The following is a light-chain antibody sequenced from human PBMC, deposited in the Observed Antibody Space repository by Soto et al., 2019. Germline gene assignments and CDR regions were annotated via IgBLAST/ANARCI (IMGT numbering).Light chain of an antibody. CDR3: RQFNSYPIT. J-gene: IGKJ5*01. CDR1: QGVQNR. V-gene: IGKV1-13*02. Sequence: AIQLTQSPSSLSASVGDTVTITCRASQGVQNRLTWYQQKPGKPPKLLISNVSNLENGVPSRFSGSGSGTDFPLTIISLQPGDFATYYCRQFNSYPITFGQGTRL. CDR2: NVS.